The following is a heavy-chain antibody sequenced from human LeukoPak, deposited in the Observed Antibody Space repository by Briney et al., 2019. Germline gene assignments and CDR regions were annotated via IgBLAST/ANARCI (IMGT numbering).Heavy chain of an antibody. Sequence: PGGSLRLSCAASGFTFSSYWMHWVRQAPGKGLVWVSRINTDGRITNYADSVKGRFTISRDNAKNSLYLQMNSLRAEDTAVYFCARGGTYCGNDCYGTNYWDQGTLVTVSS. D-gene: IGHD2-21*02. J-gene: IGHJ4*02. CDR3: ARGGTYCGNDCYGTNY. CDR2: INTDGRIT. V-gene: IGHV3-74*01. CDR1: GFTFSSYW.